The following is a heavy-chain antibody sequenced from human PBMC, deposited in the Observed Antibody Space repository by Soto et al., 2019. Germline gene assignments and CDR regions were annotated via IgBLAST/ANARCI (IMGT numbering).Heavy chain of an antibody. V-gene: IGHV4-61*01. J-gene: IGHJ6*02. Sequence: QVQLQESGPGLVKPSETLSLTCTVSGGSVSSGSYYWSWIRQPPGKGLEWIGYIYYSGSTNYNPTHKSRVTISVDTSKNQFSLKLSSVTAADTDVYYCARENVGVWGSDYYYGMDVWGQGTTVTVSS. CDR1: GGSVSSGSYY. CDR2: IYYSGST. CDR3: ARENVGVWGSDYYYGMDV. D-gene: IGHD3-16*01.